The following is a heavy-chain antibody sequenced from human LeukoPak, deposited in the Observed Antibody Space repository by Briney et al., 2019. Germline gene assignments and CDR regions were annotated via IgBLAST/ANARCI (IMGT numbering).Heavy chain of an antibody. J-gene: IGHJ6*03. V-gene: IGHV4-59*01. D-gene: IGHD5-18*01. CDR1: GGSISSYY. CDR3: ARGGYNYGGGSYYYYMDV. Sequence: SETLSLTCTVSGGSISSYYWSWIRQPPGKGLEWIGYIYYSGSTNYNPSLKSRVTISVDTSKNQFSLKLSSVTAADTAVYYCARGGYNYGGGSYYYYMDVWGKGTTVTISS. CDR2: IYYSGST.